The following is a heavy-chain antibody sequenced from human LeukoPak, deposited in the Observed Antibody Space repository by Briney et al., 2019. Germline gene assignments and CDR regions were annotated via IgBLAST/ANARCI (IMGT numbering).Heavy chain of an antibody. CDR3: ARVGVVAAACTGDGGYNWFDS. CDR1: GYTFTSYD. CDR2: MNPNSGNT. V-gene: IGHV1-8*03. D-gene: IGHD6-25*01. J-gene: IGHJ5*01. Sequence: ASVKVSCKASGYTFTSYDINWVRQATGQGLEWMGWMNPNSGNTGYAQKFQGRVTITRKTSITTAYMELSSLRSEDTAVYYCARVGVVAAACTGDGGYNWFDSWGQGTLVTVSS.